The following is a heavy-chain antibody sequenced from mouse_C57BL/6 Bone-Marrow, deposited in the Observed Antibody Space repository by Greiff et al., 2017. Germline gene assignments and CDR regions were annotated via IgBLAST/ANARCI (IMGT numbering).Heavy chain of an antibody. D-gene: IGHD2-12*01. J-gene: IGHJ2*01. V-gene: IGHV1-80*01. CDR1: GYAFSSYW. CDR3: ARTAYDERGYFDY. Sequence: VQRVESGAELVKPGASVTISCKASGYAFSSYWMNWVKQRPGKGLEWIGQIYPGDGDTNYNGKFKGKATLTADKSSSTAYMQLSSLTSEDSAVYFCARTAYDERGYFDYWGQGTTLTVSS. CDR2: IYPGDGDT.